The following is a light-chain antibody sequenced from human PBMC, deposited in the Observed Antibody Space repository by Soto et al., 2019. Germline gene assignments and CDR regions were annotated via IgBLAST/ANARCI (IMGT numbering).Light chain of an antibody. V-gene: IGLV1-51*01. CDR3: GTWDSSLSAEI. J-gene: IGLJ1*01. CDR2: DNI. CDR1: SSNIGNNY. Sequence: QSVLTQPPSVSAAPGQRVTISCSGTSSNIGNNYVSWYQQLPGTAPKLLIYDNIKRPSGTPGRFSGSKSGTSATLGITGLQTGDEADYYCGTWDSSLSAEIFGTGTKVTLL.